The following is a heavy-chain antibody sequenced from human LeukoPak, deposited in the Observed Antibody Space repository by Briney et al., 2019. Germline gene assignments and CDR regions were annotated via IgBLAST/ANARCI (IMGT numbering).Heavy chain of an antibody. CDR3: AREAAVAGTITHWYFDL. J-gene: IGHJ2*01. D-gene: IGHD6-19*01. V-gene: IGHV1-69*05. CDR2: IIPIFGTA. CDR1: GGTFSSYA. Sequence: ASVKVSCKASGGTFSSYAISWVRQAPGQGLEWMGRIIPIFGTANYAQKFRGRVTITTDESTSTAYMELSSLRSEDTAVYYCAREAAVAGTITHWYFDLWGRGTLVTVSS.